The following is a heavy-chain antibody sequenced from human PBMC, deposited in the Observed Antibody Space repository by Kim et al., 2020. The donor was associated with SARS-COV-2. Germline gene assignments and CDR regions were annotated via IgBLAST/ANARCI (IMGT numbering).Heavy chain of an antibody. J-gene: IGHJ6*02. CDR2: MKPNLGNT. V-gene: IGHV1-8*01. CDR1: GYSFTGYD. Sequence: ASVKVSCKASGYSFTGYDINWVRQATGQGLEWMGWMKPNLGNTGYAQKFQGRLTLTWDTSIRTAYMELSSLKSEDTAVYYCARRAPSPDYMYFAMDVWGQGTTVTVSS. D-gene: IGHD2-8*01. CDR3: ARRAPSPDYMYFAMDV.